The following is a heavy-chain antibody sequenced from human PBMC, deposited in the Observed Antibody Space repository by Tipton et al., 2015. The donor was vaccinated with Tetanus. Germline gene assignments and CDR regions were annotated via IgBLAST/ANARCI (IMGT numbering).Heavy chain of an antibody. J-gene: IGHJ3*02. Sequence: TLSLTCTVSGGSISTTSDYWGWIRQPPGKGLEWIGSLYYSGPTYYNPSLKSRVTISVDTSKNHFSLRLSSVTAADTAVYYCARHSLKLGMWAFDIWGRGTLVTVSS. CDR3: ARHSLKLGMWAFDI. D-gene: IGHD7-27*01. V-gene: IGHV4-39*01. CDR1: GGSISTTSDY. CDR2: LYYSGPT.